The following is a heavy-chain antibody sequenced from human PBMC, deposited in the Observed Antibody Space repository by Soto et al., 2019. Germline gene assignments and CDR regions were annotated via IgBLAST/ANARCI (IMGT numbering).Heavy chain of an antibody. D-gene: IGHD3-9*01. Sequence: SETLSLTCTVSGGSISSYYRSWFRQPPGKGLEWIGYIYYSGSTNYNPSLKSRVTISVDTSKNQFSLKLSSVTAADTAVYYCARGSRYYDILTGYYIEIGYYYYMDVWGKGTTVTVSS. CDR2: IYYSGST. CDR1: GGSISSYY. J-gene: IGHJ6*03. CDR3: ARGSRYYDILTGYYIEIGYYYYMDV. V-gene: IGHV4-59*01.